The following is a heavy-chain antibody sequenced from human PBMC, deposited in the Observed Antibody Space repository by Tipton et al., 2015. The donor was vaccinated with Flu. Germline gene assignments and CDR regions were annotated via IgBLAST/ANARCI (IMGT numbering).Heavy chain of an antibody. CDR1: GASIGSGSYY. Sequence: TLSLTCTVSGASIGSGSYYWSWIRQPAGKGLEWIGRMYTNGDTNTNPSLKSRVSISLDTSKNQFSLELSSVTTADTAVYDCARGARIPYYFNYWGPGTLVTVSS. D-gene: IGHD2-2*01. CDR2: MYTNGDT. J-gene: IGHJ4*02. CDR3: ARGARIPYYFNY. V-gene: IGHV4-61*02.